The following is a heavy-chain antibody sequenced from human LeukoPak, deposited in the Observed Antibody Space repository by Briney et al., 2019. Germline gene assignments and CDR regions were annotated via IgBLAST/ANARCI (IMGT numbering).Heavy chain of an antibody. CDR3: ARDGSLVVVTDAFDI. Sequence: GRSLRLSCAASGFTFTSYGMHWVRQAQDKVLEWVAVVWFDGSNKYYASYVKGRFTISRDNSMNTLYLQMNSLRAEDTAVYYCARDGSLVVVTDAFDIWGQGTMVTVSS. CDR2: VWFDGSNK. V-gene: IGHV3-33*01. J-gene: IGHJ3*02. CDR1: GFTFTSYG. D-gene: IGHD3-22*01.